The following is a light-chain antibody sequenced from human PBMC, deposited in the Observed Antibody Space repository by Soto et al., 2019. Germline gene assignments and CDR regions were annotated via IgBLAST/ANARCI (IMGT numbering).Light chain of an antibody. V-gene: IGKV3-20*01. CDR2: GAS. J-gene: IGKJ4*01. Sequence: EIVLTQSPDTLSLSAGERATLSCRASETVPSSYLAWFQQRPSQAPRLLIYGASNRATGVPDRFSGSGSGADFSLTINGLEPEDFAVYICQQYGNSPRTFGGGTRVEIK. CDR1: ETVPSSY. CDR3: QQYGNSPRT.